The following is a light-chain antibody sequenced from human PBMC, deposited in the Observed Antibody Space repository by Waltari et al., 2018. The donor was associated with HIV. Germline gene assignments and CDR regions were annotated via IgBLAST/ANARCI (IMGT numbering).Light chain of an antibody. CDR1: DSDIGGYNF. J-gene: IGLJ1*01. CDR3: SSCKSINNVV. CDR2: DVT. Sequence: QPALTQPASVSGSPGQSITISCTGTDSDIGGYNFVSWYQQHPGKAPRLLIFDVTARPSGVSDRFSGSKSGNTASLTISSLQAEDEADYYCSSCKSINNVVFGIGTKVTVL. V-gene: IGLV2-14*03.